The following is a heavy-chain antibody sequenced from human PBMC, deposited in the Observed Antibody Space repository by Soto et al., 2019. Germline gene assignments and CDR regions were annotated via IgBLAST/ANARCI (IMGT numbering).Heavy chain of an antibody. V-gene: IGHV1-69*12. CDR3: ARDGPVDSSGYTIYNWFDP. CDR2: IIPIFGTA. J-gene: IGHJ5*02. D-gene: IGHD3-22*01. Sequence: QVQLVQSGAEVKKPGSSVKVSCKASGGTFSSYAISWVRQAPGQGLEWMGGIIPIFGTANYAQKFQGRVTITADESTSTAYMELSSLRSEYTAVYYCARDGPVDSSGYTIYNWFDPWGQGTLVTVSS. CDR1: GGTFSSYA.